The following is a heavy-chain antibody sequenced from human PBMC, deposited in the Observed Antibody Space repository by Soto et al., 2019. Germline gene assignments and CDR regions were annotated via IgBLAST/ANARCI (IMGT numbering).Heavy chain of an antibody. D-gene: IGHD3-10*01. Sequence: ASVKVSCKTSGYSFSSIGISWLRQAPGQGLEWMGWISPHKDNTYYAQRLQGRVTMTTDTSTGTAYMELRSLRSDDTAVYFCARDLDGSGSYYTNYWGQGTLVTVSS. CDR3: ARDLDGSGSYYTNY. V-gene: IGHV1-18*01. J-gene: IGHJ4*02. CDR2: ISPHKDNT. CDR1: GYSFSSIG.